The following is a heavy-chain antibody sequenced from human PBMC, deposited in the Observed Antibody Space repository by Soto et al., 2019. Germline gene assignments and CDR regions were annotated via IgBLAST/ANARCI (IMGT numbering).Heavy chain of an antibody. J-gene: IGHJ6*02. D-gene: IGHD2-15*01. V-gene: IGHV4-39*01. CDR1: GGSISSSSYY. Sequence: SETLSLTCTVSGGSISSSSYYWGWIRQPPGKGLEWIGSIYYSGSTYYNPSLKSRVTISVDTSKNQFSLKLSSVTAADTAVYYCARLNRYCSGGSCTFGMDVWGQGTPVTVSS. CDR2: IYYSGST. CDR3: ARLNRYCSGGSCTFGMDV.